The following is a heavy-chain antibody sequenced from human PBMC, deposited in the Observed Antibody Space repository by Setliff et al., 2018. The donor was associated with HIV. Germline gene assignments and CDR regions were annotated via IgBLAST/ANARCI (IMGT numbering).Heavy chain of an antibody. D-gene: IGHD3-22*01. Sequence: SVKVSCKASGGTFRSNAISWLRQAPGQGLECMGGIIPIFGTPNYAQKFQGRLTITADESTDTAYMELSSLRSEDTAVYCCARHAGYYDSSGYWYDAFDLWGQGTMVTVSS. J-gene: IGHJ3*01. CDR3: ARHAGYYDSSGYWYDAFDL. V-gene: IGHV1-69*13. CDR2: IIPIFGTP. CDR1: GGTFRSNA.